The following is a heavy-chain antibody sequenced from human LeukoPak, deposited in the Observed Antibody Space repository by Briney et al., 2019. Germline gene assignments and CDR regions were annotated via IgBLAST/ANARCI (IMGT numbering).Heavy chain of an antibody. D-gene: IGHD6-19*01. CDR1: GFTFSSYA. J-gene: IGHJ6*03. V-gene: IGHV3-23*01. CDR2: ISGSGGST. Sequence: GGSLRLSCAASGFTFSSYAMHWVRQAPGKGLEWVSAISGSGGSTYYADSVKGRFTISRDNSKNTLYLQMNSLRAEDTAVYYCAKSGTTSGWYYYYYYMDVWGKGTTVTISS. CDR3: AKSGTTSGWYYYYYYMDV.